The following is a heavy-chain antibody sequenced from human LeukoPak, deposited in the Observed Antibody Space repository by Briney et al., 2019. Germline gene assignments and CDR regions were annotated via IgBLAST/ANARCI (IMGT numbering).Heavy chain of an antibody. CDR2: KDYSGST. J-gene: IGHJ3*02. D-gene: IGHD2-21*01. CDR3: ARPVGVAPLQAFDI. V-gene: IGHV4-59*01. CDR1: GGSISRYY. Sequence: SETLSLTCTVSGGSISRYYWSWIRQPPGKGLEWIGYKDYSGSTNYNRSLKSRVTISVDTSKNQFSLKLSSVTAADTAVYYCARPVGVAPLQAFDIWGQGTMVTVSS.